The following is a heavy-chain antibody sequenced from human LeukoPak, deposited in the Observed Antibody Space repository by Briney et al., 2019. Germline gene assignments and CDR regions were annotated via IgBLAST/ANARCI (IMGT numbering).Heavy chain of an antibody. CDR3: ARGKLYRHVGATLQGWFDP. CDR2: ISYSGGT. CDR1: GGSISSSNYY. J-gene: IGHJ5*02. V-gene: IGHV4-39*07. D-gene: IGHD1-26*01. Sequence: SETLSLTCTVSGGSISSSNYYWGWIRQPPGKGLEWIGSISYSGGTYYNPSLKSRVTISVDTSKNQFSLKLSSVTAADTAVYYCARGKLYRHVGATLQGWFDPWGQGTLVTVSS.